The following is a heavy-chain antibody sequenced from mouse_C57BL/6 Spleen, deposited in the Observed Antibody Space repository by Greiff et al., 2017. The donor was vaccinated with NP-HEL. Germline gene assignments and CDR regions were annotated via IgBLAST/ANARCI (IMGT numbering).Heavy chain of an antibody. D-gene: IGHD2-5*01. V-gene: IGHV1-64*01. J-gene: IGHJ3*01. CDR1: GYTFTSYW. Sequence: QVQLQQPGAELVKPGASVKLSCKASGYTFTSYWMHWVKQRPGQGLEWIGMIHPTSGSTNYNEKFKSKATLTVDKSSSTAYMQLSSLTSEDSAVYYAARFRSDSNYPFAYWGQGTLVTVSA. CDR3: ARFRSDSNYPFAY. CDR2: IHPTSGST.